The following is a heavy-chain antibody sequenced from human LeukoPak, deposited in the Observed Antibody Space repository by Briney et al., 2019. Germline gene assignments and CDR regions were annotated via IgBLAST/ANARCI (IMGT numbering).Heavy chain of an antibody. CDR1: GYTFTGYY. Sequence: ASVKVSCKASGYTFTGYYMHWVRQAPGQGLEWMGWINPNSGGTNYAQKFQGRVTMTRDTSISTAYMELSRLRSDDTAVYYCARDPDPPYYYDSSGYHSNWGQGTLVTVSS. V-gene: IGHV1-2*02. J-gene: IGHJ4*02. D-gene: IGHD3-22*01. CDR2: INPNSGGT. CDR3: ARDPDPPYYYDSSGYHSN.